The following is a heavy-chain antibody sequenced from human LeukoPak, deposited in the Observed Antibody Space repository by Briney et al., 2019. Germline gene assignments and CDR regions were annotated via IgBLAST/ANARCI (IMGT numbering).Heavy chain of an antibody. CDR1: GYTFTSYD. Sequence: ASVKVSCKASGYTFTSYDINWVRQATGQGLEWMGWMNPNSANTGYARKFQGRVTMTRNTSISTAYMELRSLRSDDTAVYYCARGHAKTYYYGSGSYGSRFDPWGQGTLVTVSS. CDR3: ARGHAKTYYYGSGSYGSRFDP. V-gene: IGHV1-8*01. D-gene: IGHD3-10*01. CDR2: MNPNSANT. J-gene: IGHJ5*02.